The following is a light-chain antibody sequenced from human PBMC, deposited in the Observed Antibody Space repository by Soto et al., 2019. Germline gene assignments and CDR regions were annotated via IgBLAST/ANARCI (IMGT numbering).Light chain of an antibody. CDR1: QSISNY. CDR3: QQSYGTPLN. CDR2: AAS. Sequence: DMEMTQSPSSLSAFVGDRVTITCRASQSISNYLNWYQHKPGKVPKLLIYAASSLQSGVPTRFSGSGSGTDFTLTINSLQPEDFATYYCQQSYGTPLNFGGGTKIEIK. J-gene: IGKJ4*01. V-gene: IGKV1-39*01.